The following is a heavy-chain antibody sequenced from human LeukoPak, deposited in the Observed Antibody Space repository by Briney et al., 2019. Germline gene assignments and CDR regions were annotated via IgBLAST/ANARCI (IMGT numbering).Heavy chain of an antibody. J-gene: IGHJ3*02. Sequence: PSETLSLTCTVSGGSISSYYWSWIRQPPGKGLEWIGYIYYSGSTNYNPSLKSRVTISVDTSKNQFSLKLSSVTAADTAVYYCAREMMGSSDRPDAFDIWGQGTMVTVSS. CDR3: AREMMGSSDRPDAFDI. D-gene: IGHD6-6*01. CDR1: GGSISSYY. CDR2: IYYSGST. V-gene: IGHV4-59*01.